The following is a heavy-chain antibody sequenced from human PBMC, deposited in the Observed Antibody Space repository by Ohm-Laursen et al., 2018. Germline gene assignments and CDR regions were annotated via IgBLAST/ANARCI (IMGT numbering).Heavy chain of an antibody. D-gene: IGHD2-8*02. V-gene: IGHV4-59*01. J-gene: IGHJ6*02. CDR1: GGSISGYY. CDR2: ISHSGST. CDR3: ARDTGDYGMDV. Sequence: SETLSLTCTVSGGSISGYYWTWIRQPPGKGLEWIGYISHSGSTNYNSSLKSRVTISLDTSRNQFSLKLSSVTAADTAVYYCARDTGDYGMDVWGQGTTVTVSS.